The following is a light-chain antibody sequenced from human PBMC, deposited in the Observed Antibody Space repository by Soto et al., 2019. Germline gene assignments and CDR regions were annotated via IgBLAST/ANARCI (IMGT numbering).Light chain of an antibody. CDR3: QQCGSSST. J-gene: IGKJ5*01. V-gene: IGKV3-20*01. CDR2: GAY. CDR1: QSVASN. Sequence: EIVLTQSPGTLSLSPGERATLSCWASQSVASNLAWYQQKPGQAPRLLIYGAYTRATGVPDRFSGSGSGTDFTLTISRLEPEDFAVYYCQQCGSSSTFGQGTRLEIK.